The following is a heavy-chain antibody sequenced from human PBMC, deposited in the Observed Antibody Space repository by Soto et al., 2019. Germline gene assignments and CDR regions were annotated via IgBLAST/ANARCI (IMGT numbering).Heavy chain of an antibody. Sequence: LRLSCAASGFTFSGSAMHWVRQASGKGLEWVGRIRSKANSYATAYAASVKGRFTISRDDSKNTAYLQMNSLKTEDTAVSYCTSPEYSSSSVYYYYGMDVWGQGTTVTVSS. CDR3: TSPEYSSSSVYYYYGMDV. V-gene: IGHV3-73*01. D-gene: IGHD6-6*01. J-gene: IGHJ6*02. CDR2: IRSKANSYAT. CDR1: GFTFSGSA.